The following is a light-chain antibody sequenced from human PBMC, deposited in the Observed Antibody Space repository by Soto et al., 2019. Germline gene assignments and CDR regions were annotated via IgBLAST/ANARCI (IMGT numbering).Light chain of an antibody. Sequence: QSVLTQPASVSGSPGQSITISCTGTSSDVGGYNFVSWYQQYPDKAPKLMIFEVSNRPSGVSPRFSGSKSGNTASLTISGLQAEDEDDYYCSSYTNSNSWVFGGGTKLTVL. CDR3: SSYTNSNSWV. CDR2: EVS. CDR1: SSDVGGYNF. V-gene: IGLV2-14*01. J-gene: IGLJ3*02.